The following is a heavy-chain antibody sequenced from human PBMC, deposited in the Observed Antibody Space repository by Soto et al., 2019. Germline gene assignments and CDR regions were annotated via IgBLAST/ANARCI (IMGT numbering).Heavy chain of an antibody. CDR1: GGSISISY. V-gene: IGHV4-59*01. CDR2: IYYSGST. CDR3: AIRWGTSFDF. D-gene: IGHD7-27*01. J-gene: IGHJ4*02. Sequence: QVQLQESGPGLVKPSETLSLTCTVSGGSISISYWSWIRQPPGKGLDCLGYIYYSGSTNYNPPLRSRVTISVDKCKNQFSLKVSSVTAADTAVYYCAIRWGTSFDFCGQVTLVTVSS.